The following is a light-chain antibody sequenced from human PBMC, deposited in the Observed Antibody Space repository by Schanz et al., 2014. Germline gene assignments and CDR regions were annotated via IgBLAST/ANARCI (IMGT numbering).Light chain of an antibody. Sequence: EIVLTQFPGTLSLSPGERATLSCRASQSVSHNYLAWYQQKPGQAPRLLIYGASRRATGIPDRFSGSGSETDFTLTITRLEPEDFAVYYCQHYSMSPLFGQGTKVEIK. CDR1: QSVSHNY. CDR2: GAS. J-gene: IGKJ1*01. CDR3: QHYSMSPL. V-gene: IGKV3-20*01.